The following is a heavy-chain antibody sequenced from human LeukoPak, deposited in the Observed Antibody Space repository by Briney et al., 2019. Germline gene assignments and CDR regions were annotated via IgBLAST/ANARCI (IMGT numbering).Heavy chain of an antibody. CDR3: ARSGYSSSWSPYYFDY. D-gene: IGHD6-13*01. Sequence: GASVKVSCKASGYTFTSYGISWVRQAPGQGLEWMGWISAYNGNTNYAQKLQGRVTMTTDTSTNTAYMELRSLRSDDTAVYYCARSGYSSSWSPYYFDYWGQGTLVTVSS. J-gene: IGHJ4*02. CDR1: GYTFTSYG. V-gene: IGHV1-18*01. CDR2: ISAYNGNT.